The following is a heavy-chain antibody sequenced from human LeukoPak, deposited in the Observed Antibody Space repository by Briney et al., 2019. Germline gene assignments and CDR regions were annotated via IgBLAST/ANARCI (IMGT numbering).Heavy chain of an antibody. V-gene: IGHV3-23*01. CDR3: ARGVEGVVGDSDAFGF. CDR2: ISGSGGST. Sequence: PGGTLRLSCAASVFTFSSYGLNWVRQAPGKGLEWVSVISGSGGSTYYADSVKGRFTISRDNSKNTLYLQMNSLRAEDTAVYYCARGVEGVVGDSDAFGFWGQGTMVTVSS. D-gene: IGHD2-21*02. CDR1: VFTFSSYG. J-gene: IGHJ3*01.